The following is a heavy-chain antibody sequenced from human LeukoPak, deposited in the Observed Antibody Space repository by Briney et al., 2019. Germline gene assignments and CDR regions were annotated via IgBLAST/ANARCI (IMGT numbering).Heavy chain of an antibody. CDR3: AGSYYFGSETYYNEDY. CDR1: GFTFTTYA. V-gene: IGHV3-23*01. J-gene: IGHJ4*02. D-gene: IGHD3-10*01. CDR2: ISGSGGGT. Sequence: GGSLRLSCATSGFTFTTYAMGWVRQAPGKGLEWVSTISGSGGGTYYADSVKGRFTISRDNAKNSLYLQMNSLRAEDTAVYYCAGSYYFGSETYYNEDYWGQGTLVTVSS.